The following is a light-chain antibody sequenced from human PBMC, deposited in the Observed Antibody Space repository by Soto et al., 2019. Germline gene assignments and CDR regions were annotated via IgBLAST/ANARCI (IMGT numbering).Light chain of an antibody. J-gene: IGKJ1*01. CDR1: QSISSW. CDR3: QQHNSYPT. CDR2: KAS. Sequence: DIQMTQSPSTLSASVGDRVTITCRASQSISSWLAWYQQKPGKAPKLLIYKASSLESGVPSRFSGSGSGTEFTLTISSLQPDDFATYYCQQHNSYPTFGQGTKVEIK. V-gene: IGKV1-5*03.